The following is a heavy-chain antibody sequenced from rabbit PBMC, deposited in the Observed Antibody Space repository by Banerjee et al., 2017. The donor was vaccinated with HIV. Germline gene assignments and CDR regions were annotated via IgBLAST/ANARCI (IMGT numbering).Heavy chain of an antibody. CDR2: IYNGDGST. CDR3: ARDRDTGTVYYFDL. J-gene: IGHJ6*01. CDR1: GFTFSSYW. D-gene: IGHD7-1*01. V-gene: IGHV1S45*01. Sequence: QQQLEESGGGLVKPGASLTLTCTASGFTFSSYWMSWVRQAPGKGLEWIVTIYNGDGSTYYASWAKGRFPISATSSTTVTLQMTSLTAADTATYFCARDRDTGTVYYFDLWGPGTLVTV.